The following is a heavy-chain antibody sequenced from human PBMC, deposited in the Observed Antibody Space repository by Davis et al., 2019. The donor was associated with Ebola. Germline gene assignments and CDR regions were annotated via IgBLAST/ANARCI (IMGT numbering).Heavy chain of an antibody. Sequence: GESLKISCAASGFTFSSYSMNWVRQAPGKGLEWVSYISSSSSTIYYADSVKGRFTISRDNSKNTLYLQMNSLRAEDTAVYYCAKDLGNYGDYLYYYYGMDVWGKGTTVTVSS. CDR3: AKDLGNYGDYLYYYYGMDV. D-gene: IGHD4-17*01. CDR1: GFTFSSYS. V-gene: IGHV3-48*01. CDR2: ISSSSSTI. J-gene: IGHJ6*04.